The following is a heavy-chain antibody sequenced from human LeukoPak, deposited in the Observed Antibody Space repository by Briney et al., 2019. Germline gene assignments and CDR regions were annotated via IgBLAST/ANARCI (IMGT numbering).Heavy chain of an antibody. Sequence: APVKVSCKASGYTFTGYYMHWVRQAPGQGLEWMGWINPNSGGTNYAQKFQGRVTMTRDTSISTAYMELSRLRSDDTAVYYCASVTYYYDSSGYYHYWGQGTLVTVSS. D-gene: IGHD3-22*01. CDR2: INPNSGGT. CDR1: GYTFTGYY. V-gene: IGHV1-2*02. J-gene: IGHJ4*02. CDR3: ASVTYYYDSSGYYHY.